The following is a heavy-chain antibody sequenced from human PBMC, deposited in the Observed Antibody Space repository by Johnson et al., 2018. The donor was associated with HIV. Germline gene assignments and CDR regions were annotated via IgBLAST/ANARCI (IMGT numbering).Heavy chain of an antibody. Sequence: QVQLVESGGGVVQPGGSLRLSCAASGFTFSRYGMHWVRQAPGKGLEWLAFIRYDGSNKYYADSVKGRLTISRNNAKNSLYLQMNSLRAEDTAVYDCAKVRCCGDCLDASDIWGQGTTVTVSS. V-gene: IGHV3-30*02. J-gene: IGHJ3*02. D-gene: IGHD2-21*02. CDR1: GFTFSRYG. CDR3: AKVRCCGDCLDASDI. CDR2: IRYDGSNK.